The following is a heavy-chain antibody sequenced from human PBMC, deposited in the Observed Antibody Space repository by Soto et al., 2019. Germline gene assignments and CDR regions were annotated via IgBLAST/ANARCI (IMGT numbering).Heavy chain of an antibody. V-gene: IGHV1-3*05. Sequence: QVQLVQSGAEEKKPGASVKVSCKASGYTFTCYAMHWVRQAPGQRLEWMGWINAGNGNTKYSQKFRGRVTITRDTSASTAYMELSSLRSEDTAVYYCARSIVVVTALDYWGQGTLVTVSS. CDR1: GYTFTCYA. J-gene: IGHJ4*02. CDR3: ARSIVVVTALDY. D-gene: IGHD2-21*02. CDR2: INAGNGNT.